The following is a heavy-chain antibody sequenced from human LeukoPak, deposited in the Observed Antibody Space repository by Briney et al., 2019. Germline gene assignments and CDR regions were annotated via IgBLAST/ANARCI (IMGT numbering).Heavy chain of an antibody. Sequence: ASVKVSCKASGYTFTTYGVTWVRQAPRQGLEWMGWISPYNGDTKYAQKFQGRITMTTDTSTSTANMELRSLRSDDTAVYYCARDHSSSCQLLDYWGQGTLVTISS. CDR3: ARDHSSSCQLLDY. J-gene: IGHJ4*02. CDR2: ISPYNGDT. D-gene: IGHD6-13*01. V-gene: IGHV1-18*01. CDR1: GYTFTTYG.